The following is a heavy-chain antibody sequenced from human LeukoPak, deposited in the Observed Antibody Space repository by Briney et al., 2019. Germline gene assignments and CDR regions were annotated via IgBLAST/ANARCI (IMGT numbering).Heavy chain of an antibody. CDR1: GGSISSYY. Sequence: SETLSLTCTVSGGSISSYYWSWIRQPPGKGLEWIGEINHSGSTNYNPSLKSRVTISVDTSKNQFSLKLSSVTAADTAVYYCARPGSGYYKGPFDYWGQGTLVTVSS. CDR3: ARPGSGYYKGPFDY. V-gene: IGHV4-34*01. CDR2: INHSGST. J-gene: IGHJ4*02. D-gene: IGHD3-3*01.